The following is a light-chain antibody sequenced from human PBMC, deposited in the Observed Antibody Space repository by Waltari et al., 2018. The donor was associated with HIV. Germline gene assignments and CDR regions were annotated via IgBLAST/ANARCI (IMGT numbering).Light chain of an antibody. Sequence: SYELTQPPSMSVSPGQTARITCSGDALPKQYAYWYQQKPGQAPVLIIYKDTERPSGFPERFSGSNSGTIATLTISGVQAEDEAAYYCQSADSSGIYEIFGGGTKVIVL. CDR3: QSADSSGIYEI. V-gene: IGLV3-25*03. J-gene: IGLJ2*01. CDR1: ALPKQY. CDR2: KDT.